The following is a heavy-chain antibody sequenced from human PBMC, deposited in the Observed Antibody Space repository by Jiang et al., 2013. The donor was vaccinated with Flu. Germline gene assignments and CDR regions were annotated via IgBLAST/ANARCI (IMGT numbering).Heavy chain of an antibody. CDR1: SYW. CDR2: IYPGDSDT. D-gene: IGHD5-24*01. V-gene: IGHV5-51*01. Sequence: SYWIGWVRQMPGKGLEWMGIIYPGDSDTRYSPSFQGQVTISADKSISTAYLQWSSLKASDTAMYYCARHVEMATTPDAFDTGAKGQWSPSLQ. CDR3: ARHVEMATTPDAFDT. J-gene: IGHJ3*02.